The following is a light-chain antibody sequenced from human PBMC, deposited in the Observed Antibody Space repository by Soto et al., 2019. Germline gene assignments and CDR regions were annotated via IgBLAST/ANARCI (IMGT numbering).Light chain of an antibody. CDR1: QSIGKY. Sequence: DIEMTQSPYSLSASVGDRVAITCRASQSIGKYVHWYQQKPGKAPNLLIYGASSLQSGVPSRFSGSGSGTESTLTISSLQPEDFAHYFCQQSYSSPFTFGPGTTVEVK. V-gene: IGKV1-39*01. J-gene: IGKJ3*01. CDR2: GAS. CDR3: QQSYSSPFT.